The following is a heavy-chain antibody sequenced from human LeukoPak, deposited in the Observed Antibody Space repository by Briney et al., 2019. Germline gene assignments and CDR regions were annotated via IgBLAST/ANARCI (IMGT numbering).Heavy chain of an antibody. CDR2: INPSGGST. J-gene: IGHJ4*02. V-gene: IGHV1-46*01. CDR1: GYTFTGYY. CDR3: AREIGPRQLHLWASAFDY. D-gene: IGHD5-18*01. Sequence: ASVKVSCKASGYTFTGYYMHWVRQAPGQGLEWMGIINPSGGSTSYAQKFQGRVTMTRDMSTSTVYMELSSLRSEDTAVYYCAREIGPRQLHLWASAFDYWGQGTLVTVSS.